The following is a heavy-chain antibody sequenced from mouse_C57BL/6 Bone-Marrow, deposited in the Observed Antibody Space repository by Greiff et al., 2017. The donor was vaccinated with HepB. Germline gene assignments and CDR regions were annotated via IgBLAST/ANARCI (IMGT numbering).Heavy chain of an antibody. V-gene: IGHV1-69*01. J-gene: IGHJ4*01. CDR1: GYTFTIYW. CDR2: IDPSDSYT. Sequence: QVQLKQPGAELVMPGASVKLSCKASGYTFTIYWMHWVKQRPGQGLEWIGEIDPSDSYTNYNQKFKGKSTLTVDKSSSTAYMQLSSLTSEDSAVYYCARRGYYNYAMDYWGQGTSVTVSS. D-gene: IGHD2-12*01. CDR3: ARRGYYNYAMDY.